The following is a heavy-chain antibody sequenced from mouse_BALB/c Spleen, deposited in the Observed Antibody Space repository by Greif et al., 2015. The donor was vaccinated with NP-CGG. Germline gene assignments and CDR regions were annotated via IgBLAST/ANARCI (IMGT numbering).Heavy chain of an antibody. Sequence: VQLQQPGPELVKPGASVKVSCKASGYAFTSYNMYWVKQSHGKSLEWIGYIDPYNGGTTYNQNFKGRATLTVDKSSSTDYMHLNSLTSEVSAVYYCARDKVVGCFDVWGAGTTVTVSS. CDR2: IDPYNGGT. J-gene: IGHJ1*01. V-gene: IGHV1S135*01. CDR1: GYAFTSYN. D-gene: IGHD1-3*01. CDR3: ARDKVVGCFDV.